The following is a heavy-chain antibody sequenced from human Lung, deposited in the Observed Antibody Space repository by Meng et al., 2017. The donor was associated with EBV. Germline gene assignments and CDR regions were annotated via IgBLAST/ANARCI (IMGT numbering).Heavy chain of an antibody. V-gene: IGHV2-5*02. CDR2: IYWDDDK. J-gene: IGHJ5*02. CDR1: GFSLSTSEVG. D-gene: IGHD2-2*01. Sequence: HISLKESRPRLVQPQQTRLLTCTFSGFSLSTSEVGVGWIRQPPGKALEWLAVIYWDDDKRYSPSLKSRLTITKDTSKNQVVLTLTNMDPVDTATYYCALFTRSWFDPWGQGTLVTVSS. CDR3: ALFTRSWFDP.